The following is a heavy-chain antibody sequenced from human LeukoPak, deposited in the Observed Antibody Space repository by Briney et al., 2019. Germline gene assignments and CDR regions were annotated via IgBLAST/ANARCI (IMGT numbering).Heavy chain of an antibody. V-gene: IGHV3-21*04. J-gene: IGHJ4*02. CDR3: ARDLGVIGSVAGPGTDY. CDR2: ISSSSSYI. D-gene: IGHD6-19*01. Sequence: GGSLRLSCAASGFTFSSYSMNWVRQAPGKGLEWVSSISSSSSYIYYADSVKGRFTISRDNAKNSLYLQMNSLRAEDTAVYYCARDLGVIGSVAGPGTDYWGQGTLVTVSS. CDR1: GFTFSSYS.